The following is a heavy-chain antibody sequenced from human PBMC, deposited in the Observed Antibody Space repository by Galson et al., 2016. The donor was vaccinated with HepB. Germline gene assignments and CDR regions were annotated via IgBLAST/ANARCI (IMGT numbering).Heavy chain of an antibody. CDR3: ARSLGTAIFDY. J-gene: IGHJ4*02. D-gene: IGHD1-7*01. V-gene: IGHV2-5*02. CDR2: IYWDDDK. Sequence: QPPGKALEWLALIYWDDDKRYSPSLKNRLTITKDTSKNLVVLVMANMDPVDTGTYYCARSLGTAIFDYWGQGSLVLVSS.